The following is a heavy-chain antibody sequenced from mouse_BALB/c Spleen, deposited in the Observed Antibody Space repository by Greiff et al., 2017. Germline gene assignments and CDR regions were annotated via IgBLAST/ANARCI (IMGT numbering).Heavy chain of an antibody. Sequence: EVLRVESGGGLVQPGGSLGLSCATSGFTFSDFYMEWVRQPPGERLEWIAASRNKANDYTTEYSASVKGRFIVYRDTSQSILYLQMNALRAEDTAIYYCARDARKGYSAMDYWGQGTSVTVSS. CDR3: ARDARKGYSAMDY. V-gene: IGHV7-1*02. CDR1: GFTFSDFY. D-gene: IGHD1-3*01. CDR2: SRNKANDYTT. J-gene: IGHJ4*01.